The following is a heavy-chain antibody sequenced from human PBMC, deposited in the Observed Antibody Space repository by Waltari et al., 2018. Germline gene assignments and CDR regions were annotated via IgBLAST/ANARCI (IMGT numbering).Heavy chain of an antibody. V-gene: IGHV3-74*01. J-gene: IGHJ1*01. CDR3: ARGGSYYSHFQY. D-gene: IGHD1-26*01. CDR2: INGDGTNT. CDR1: GFPFTTYW. Sequence: EVQLVESGGGSVQPGGSLRLSCAASGFPFTTYWMHLVRQTPGKGLVWVARINGDGTNTDYADSVKGRFTISRDNAKNTVSLQMHGLRADDTAVYHCARGGSYYSHFQYWGQGTLVTVSS.